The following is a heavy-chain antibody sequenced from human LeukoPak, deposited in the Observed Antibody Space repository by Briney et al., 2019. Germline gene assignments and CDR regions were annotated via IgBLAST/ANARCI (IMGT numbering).Heavy chain of an antibody. CDR3: AKAPTVTTTFDY. CDR1: GYSISSGYF. Sequence: TSETLSLTCPVSGYSISSGYFWGWIRQPPGKGLEWIGSIYHSGSTYYNPSLKSRVTISVDTSKNQFSLKLSSVTAADTAVYYCAKAPTVTTTFDYWGQGTLVTVSS. V-gene: IGHV4-38-2*01. D-gene: IGHD4-11*01. CDR2: IYHSGST. J-gene: IGHJ4*02.